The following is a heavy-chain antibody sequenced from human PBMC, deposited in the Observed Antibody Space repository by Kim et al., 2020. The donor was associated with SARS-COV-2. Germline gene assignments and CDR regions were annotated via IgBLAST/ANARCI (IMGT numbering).Heavy chain of an antibody. CDR2: RT. V-gene: IGHV3-23*01. J-gene: IGHJ4*02. Sequence: RTDNADSVKGRFTTSRDNTKNTLYLQMSSLRAEDTAVYYCAKEQYGSYGWGQGTLVTVSS. D-gene: IGHD1-26*01. CDR3: AKEQYGSYG.